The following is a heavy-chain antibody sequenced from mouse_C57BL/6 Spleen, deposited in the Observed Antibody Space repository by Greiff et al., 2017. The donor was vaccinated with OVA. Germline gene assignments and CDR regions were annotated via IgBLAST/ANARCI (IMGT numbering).Heavy chain of an antibody. V-gene: IGHV6-6*01. J-gene: IGHJ4*01. Sequence: EVKLMESGGGLVQPGGSMKLSCAASGFTFSDAWMDWVRQSPEKGLEWVAEIRNKANNHATYYAVSVKGRFTISRDDSKSSVYLQMNSLRAEDTGIYYCTRAGDYYYGSGSMDYWGQGTSVTVSS. CDR3: TRAGDYYYGSGSMDY. CDR2: IRNKANNHAT. D-gene: IGHD1-1*01. CDR1: GFTFSDAW.